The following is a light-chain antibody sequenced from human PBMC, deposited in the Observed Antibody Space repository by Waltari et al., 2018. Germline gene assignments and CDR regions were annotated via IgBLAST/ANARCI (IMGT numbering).Light chain of an antibody. CDR1: QSISSY. CDR3: QQSYSTPIT. CDR2: AAS. J-gene: IGKJ5*01. V-gene: IGKV1-39*01. Sequence: DLQITQYPSSLSASVADRFTTTCRVSQSISSYLNWYQQKPGKAPKLLIYAASSLQSGVPSRFSGSGSGTDFTLTISSLQPEDFATYYCQQSYSTPITFGQGTRLEIK.